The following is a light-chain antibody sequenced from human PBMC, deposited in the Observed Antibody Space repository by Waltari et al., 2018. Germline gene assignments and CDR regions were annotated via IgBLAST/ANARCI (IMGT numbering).Light chain of an antibody. CDR2: GAS. CDR3: QQYGSSPRT. Sequence: EIVLTQSPGTLSLSPGERATLSCRPSQSVSSSYLAWYQQKPGQAPRLPIYGASSRATGIPDRFSGSGSGTDFTLTISRLEPEDFAVYYCQQYGSSPRTFGGGTKVEIK. V-gene: IGKV3-20*01. CDR1: QSVSSSY. J-gene: IGKJ4*01.